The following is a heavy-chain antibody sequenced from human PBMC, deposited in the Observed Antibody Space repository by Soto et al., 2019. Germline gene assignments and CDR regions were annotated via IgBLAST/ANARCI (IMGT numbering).Heavy chain of an antibody. J-gene: IGHJ4*02. Sequence: PSETLSLTCTVSGGSISSSSYYWGWIRQPPGKGLEWIGSIYYSGSTYYNPSLKSRVTISVDTSKNQFSLKLSSVTAADTAVYYCARPKPGIAPYYFDYWGQGXLVTVSS. CDR2: IYYSGST. CDR3: ARPKPGIAPYYFDY. V-gene: IGHV4-39*01. D-gene: IGHD6-13*01. CDR1: GGSISSSSYY.